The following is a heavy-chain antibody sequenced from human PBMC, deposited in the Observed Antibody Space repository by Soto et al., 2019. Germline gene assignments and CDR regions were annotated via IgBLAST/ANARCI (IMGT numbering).Heavy chain of an antibody. CDR1: VYTFTGYY. Sequence: ASVKVSCKASVYTFTGYYMHWVRQAPGQGLEWMGWINPNSGGTNYAQKFQGWVTMTMDTSISTAYMELSRLRSDDTAVYYCATAIGYYYGMDVWGQGTTVTVSS. J-gene: IGHJ6*02. V-gene: IGHV1-2*04. D-gene: IGHD2-21*01. CDR3: ATAIGYYYGMDV. CDR2: INPNSGGT.